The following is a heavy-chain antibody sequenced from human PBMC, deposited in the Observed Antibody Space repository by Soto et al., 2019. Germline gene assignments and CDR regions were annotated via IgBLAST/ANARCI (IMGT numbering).Heavy chain of an antibody. D-gene: IGHD3-22*01. Sequence: PGGSLRLSCAASGFTFSSYGMHWVRQAPGKGLEWVAVIWYDGSNKYYADSVKGRFTISRDNSKNTLYLQMNSLRAEDTAVYYCARDQGYYDSSGLFDYWGQGTLVTVSS. CDR1: GFTFSSYG. CDR3: ARDQGYYDSSGLFDY. J-gene: IGHJ4*02. V-gene: IGHV3-33*01. CDR2: IWYDGSNK.